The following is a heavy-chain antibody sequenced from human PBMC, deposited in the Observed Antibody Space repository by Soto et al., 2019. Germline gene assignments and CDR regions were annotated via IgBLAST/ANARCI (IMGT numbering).Heavy chain of an antibody. D-gene: IGHD5-18*01. Sequence: GGSLRLSCAASGFTFSSYGMHWVRQAPGKGLEWVAVISYDGSNKYYADSVKGRFTISRDNSKNTLYLQMNSLRAEDTAVYYCAKESADTAMVGYFDYWGQGTLVTVSS. CDR3: AKESADTAMVGYFDY. J-gene: IGHJ4*02. V-gene: IGHV3-30*18. CDR1: GFTFSSYG. CDR2: ISYDGSNK.